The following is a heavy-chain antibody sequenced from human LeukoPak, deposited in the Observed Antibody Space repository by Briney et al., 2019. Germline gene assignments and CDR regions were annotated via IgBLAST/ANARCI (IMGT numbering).Heavy chain of an antibody. CDR2: IYYSGST. CDR3: ASLYDSSGSLGGSDGMDV. CDR1: GGSISSYY. V-gene: IGHV4-59*01. J-gene: IGHJ6*02. D-gene: IGHD3-22*01. Sequence: SETLSLTCTVSGGSISSYYWSWIRQPPGKGLEWIGYIYYSGSTNYNPSLKSRVTISVDTSKNQFSLKLSSVTAADTAVYYCASLYDSSGSLGGSDGMDVWGQGTTVTVSS.